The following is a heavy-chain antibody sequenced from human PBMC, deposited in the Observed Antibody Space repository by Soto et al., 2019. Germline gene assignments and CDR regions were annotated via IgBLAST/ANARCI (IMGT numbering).Heavy chain of an antibody. Sequence: PGGSLRLSCAASGFTFSSYAMTWVRQAPGKGLEWVSSISGSGGSTYYADSVKGRFTISRDNSMNTLYLQMNSLRAEDTAVFYCAKSVGGSYRWFFEHWGQGTLVTVSS. D-gene: IGHD1-26*01. CDR1: GFTFSSYA. CDR3: AKSVGGSYRWFFEH. CDR2: ISGSGGST. V-gene: IGHV3-23*01. J-gene: IGHJ4*02.